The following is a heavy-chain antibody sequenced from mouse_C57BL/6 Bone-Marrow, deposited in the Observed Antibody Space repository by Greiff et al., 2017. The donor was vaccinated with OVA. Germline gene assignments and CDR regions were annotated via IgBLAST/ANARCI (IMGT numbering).Heavy chain of an antibody. J-gene: IGHJ2*01. CDR1: GYTFTSYG. Sequence: VHLVESGAELARPGASVKLSCKASGYTFTSYGISWVKQRTGQGLEWIGEIYPRSGNTYYNEKFKGKATLTADKSSSTAYMELRSLTSEDSAVYFCARWGYEEVYFDYWGQGTTLTVSS. CDR3: ARWGYEEVYFDY. V-gene: IGHV1-81*01. D-gene: IGHD2-2*01. CDR2: IYPRSGNT.